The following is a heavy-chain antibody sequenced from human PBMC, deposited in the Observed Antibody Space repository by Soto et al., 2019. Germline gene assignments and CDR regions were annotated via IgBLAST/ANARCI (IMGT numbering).Heavy chain of an antibody. V-gene: IGHV3-23*01. Sequence: GGSLRLSCAASGFTFSSYAMSWVRQAPGKGLEWVSAISGSGGSTYYADSVKGRFTISRDNSKNTLYLQMNSLRAEDTAVYYCAKDQGNYDILAGTAWFDPWGQGTLVTGSS. J-gene: IGHJ5*02. CDR3: AKDQGNYDILAGTAWFDP. D-gene: IGHD3-9*01. CDR1: GFTFSSYA. CDR2: ISGSGGST.